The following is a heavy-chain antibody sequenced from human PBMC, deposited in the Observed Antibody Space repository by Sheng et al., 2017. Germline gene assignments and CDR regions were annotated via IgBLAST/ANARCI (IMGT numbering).Heavy chain of an antibody. D-gene: IGHD1-1*01. CDR1: GYSFTSHY. CDR3: AREMATTKNFDY. V-gene: IGHV1-46*01. J-gene: IGHJ4*02. CDR2: INPSGVAT. Sequence: QVQLVQSGTEVKKPGASVKVSCKASGYSFTSHYIHWVRQAPGQGLEWVGIINPSGVATSYAQKFQGRVTMTRDTSTTTVYMELSSLRSDDTAVYYCAREMATTKNFDYWGQGTLVTVSS.